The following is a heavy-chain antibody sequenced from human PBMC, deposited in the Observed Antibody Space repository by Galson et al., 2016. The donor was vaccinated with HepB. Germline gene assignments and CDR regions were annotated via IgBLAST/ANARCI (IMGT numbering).Heavy chain of an antibody. V-gene: IGHV4-4*02. J-gene: IGHJ4*02. D-gene: IGHD3-10*01. CDR3: GRGLRGSGRLDY. Sequence: ETLSLTCVVSGVSIISNDWWNWVRQPPGKGLEYIGEIYHSGNTNYSPSLKSRVTISVDKSKNQFSLNLNSVTAADTAVYYCGRGLRGSGRLDYWGQGTLVTVST. CDR1: GVSIISNDW. CDR2: IYHSGNT.